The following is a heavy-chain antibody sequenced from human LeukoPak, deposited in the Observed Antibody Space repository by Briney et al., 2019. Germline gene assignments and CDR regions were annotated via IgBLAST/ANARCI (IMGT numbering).Heavy chain of an antibody. CDR2: VSGNADTT. J-gene: IGHJ4*02. CDR3: AKDRGVTLTATFDF. Sequence: GGSLRLPCAASGFTFSTYAMNWVRQAPGKGLEWVSGVSGNADTTYYADSVQGRFIIFRDNSKNTLSLQMSSLRSEDTAVYYCAKDRGVTLTATFDFWGQGTLVTVSS. V-gene: IGHV3-23*01. CDR1: GFTFSTYA. D-gene: IGHD2-21*02.